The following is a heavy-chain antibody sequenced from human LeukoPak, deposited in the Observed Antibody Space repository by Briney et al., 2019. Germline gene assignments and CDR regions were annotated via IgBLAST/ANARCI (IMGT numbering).Heavy chain of an antibody. D-gene: IGHD4-11*01. CDR3: ARDFSSNYVGWFDP. CDR1: GGSISSASYY. J-gene: IGHJ5*02. CDR2: IYTSGST. Sequence: SETLSLTCIVSGGSISSASYYWSWIRQPAGKGLEWIGRIYTSGSTNYNPSLKSRVTISVDTSKNQFSLKLSSVTAADTAVYYCARDFSSNYVGWFDPWGRGTLVTVSS. V-gene: IGHV4-61*02.